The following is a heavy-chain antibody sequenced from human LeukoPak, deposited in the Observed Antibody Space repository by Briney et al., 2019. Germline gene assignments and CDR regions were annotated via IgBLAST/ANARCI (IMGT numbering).Heavy chain of an antibody. CDR3: AREATYYGSGSYSPD. J-gene: IGHJ4*02. CDR1: GFTFSSYS. D-gene: IGHD3-10*01. Sequence: GGSLRLSCAASGFTFSSYSMNWVRQAQGKGLEWVSSISSSSSYIYYADSVKGRFTISRDNAKNSLYLQMNSLRAEDTAVYYCAREATYYGSGSYSPDWGQGTLVTVSS. V-gene: IGHV3-21*01. CDR2: ISSSSSYI.